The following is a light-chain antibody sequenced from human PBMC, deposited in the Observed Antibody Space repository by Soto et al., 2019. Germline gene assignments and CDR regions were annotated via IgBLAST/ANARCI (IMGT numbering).Light chain of an antibody. CDR2: DAS. CDR1: QSISSW. V-gene: IGKV1-5*01. Sequence: DIQMTQYPSTLSASVGDRVTITCRASQSISSWLAWYQQRPGKAPKLLIYDASSLGSGVPSRFSGGGSGTEFTLTISSLQPDDFATYYCQQYTNYPWTFGHGTKVDIK. J-gene: IGKJ1*01. CDR3: QQYTNYPWT.